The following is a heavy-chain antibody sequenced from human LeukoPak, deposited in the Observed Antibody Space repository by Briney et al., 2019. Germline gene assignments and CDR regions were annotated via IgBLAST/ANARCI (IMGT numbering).Heavy chain of an antibody. J-gene: IGHJ3*02. Sequence: GGSLRLSCAASGFTFNTYAMSWVRQAPGKGLEWVSYISSSGSTIYYADSVKGRFTISRDNAKNSLYLQMNSLRAEDTAVYYCARGNYYDSSGYYRFDAFDIWGQGTMVSVSS. CDR2: ISSSGSTI. D-gene: IGHD3-22*01. V-gene: IGHV3-48*03. CDR1: GFTFNTYA. CDR3: ARGNYYDSSGYYRFDAFDI.